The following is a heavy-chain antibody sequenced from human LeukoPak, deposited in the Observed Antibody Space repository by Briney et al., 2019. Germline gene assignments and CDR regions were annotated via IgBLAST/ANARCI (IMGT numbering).Heavy chain of an antibody. CDR1: GFTFSSYS. V-gene: IGHV3-21*01. CDR3: ARETY. J-gene: IGHJ4*02. CDR2: ISSSSTYT. Sequence: PGGSLRLSCVASGFTFSSYSMNWVRQAPGKGLEWVSSISSSSTYTFYADSVKGRFTISRDNAKNSLYLQMNSLRPEDTAAYYCARETYWGQGTQVTVSS.